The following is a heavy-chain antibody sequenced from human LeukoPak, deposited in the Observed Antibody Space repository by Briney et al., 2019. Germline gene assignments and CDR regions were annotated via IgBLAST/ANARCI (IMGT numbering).Heavy chain of an antibody. Sequence: GGSLRLSCAASGFTFSDYYMSWIRQPPGKGLEWVSYISGSTTYTNYADSVRGRFTISRDNSKNSLYLQMNSLRAEDTAVFYCARDREVVAFDIWGQGTMVTVSS. J-gene: IGHJ3*02. CDR2: ISGSTTYT. CDR1: GFTFSDYY. D-gene: IGHD2-15*01. CDR3: ARDREVVAFDI. V-gene: IGHV3-11*05.